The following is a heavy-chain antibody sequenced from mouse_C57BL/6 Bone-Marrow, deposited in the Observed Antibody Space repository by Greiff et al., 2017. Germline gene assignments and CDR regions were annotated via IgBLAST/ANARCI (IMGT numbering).Heavy chain of an antibody. CDR1: GFTFSDNG. D-gene: IGHD1-1*01. V-gene: IGHV5-17*01. CDR2: ISSGSSTI. Sequence: EVMLVESGGGLVKPGGSLKLSCAASGFTFSDNGMHWVRQAPEKGLEWVAYISSGSSTIYYADTVKGRFTISRDNAKNTLFLQMTSLRSEDTAMYYCARGEYGSSFAYWGQGTLVTVSA. CDR3: ARGEYGSSFAY. J-gene: IGHJ3*01.